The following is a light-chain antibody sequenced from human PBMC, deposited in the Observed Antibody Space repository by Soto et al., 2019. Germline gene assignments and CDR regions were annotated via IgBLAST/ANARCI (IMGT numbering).Light chain of an antibody. V-gene: IGLV2-8*01. CDR1: SSDIGGYNF. CDR2: DVS. J-gene: IGLJ2*01. Sequence: QSALTQPPSASGSPGQSVTISCTGTSSDIGGYNFVSWYQQHPGKAPRLMIYDVSNRPSGVPDRFSGSRSGNTASLTVSGLQAEDEADYYCSSYAGINNLVFGGGTKLTVL. CDR3: SSYAGINNLV.